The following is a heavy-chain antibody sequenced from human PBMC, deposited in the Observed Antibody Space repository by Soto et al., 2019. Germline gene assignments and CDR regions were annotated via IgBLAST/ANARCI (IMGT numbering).Heavy chain of an antibody. CDR2: IYHSGTF. V-gene: IGHV4-4*02. D-gene: IGHD2-2*01. CDR3: VRSVPAATWQYSGMDV. J-gene: IGHJ6*02. Sequence: QVRLQESGPGLVEPSGTLSLTCAVSVESVSSSSGWSWGRQAPGKGLEWIGEIYHSGTFNYNPSLASRVSVSVDKSRNQLSLNLKSVTAADTAVYYCVRSVPAATWQYSGMDVWGQGTTVTVSS. CDR1: VESVSSSSG.